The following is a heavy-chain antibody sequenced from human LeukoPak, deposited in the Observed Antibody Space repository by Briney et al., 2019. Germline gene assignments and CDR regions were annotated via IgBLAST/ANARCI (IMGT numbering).Heavy chain of an antibody. CDR3: AKAQSGSFPFDY. CDR2: ISWDGGST. V-gene: IGHV3-43D*03. D-gene: IGHD1-26*01. J-gene: IGHJ4*02. CDR1: GFTFDDYA. Sequence: GGSLRLSCAASGFTFDDYAVHWVRQAPGKGLEWVSLISWDGGSTYYADSVKGRFTISRDNSKNSLYLQMNSLRAEDTALYYCAKAQSGSFPFDYWGQGTLVTVSS.